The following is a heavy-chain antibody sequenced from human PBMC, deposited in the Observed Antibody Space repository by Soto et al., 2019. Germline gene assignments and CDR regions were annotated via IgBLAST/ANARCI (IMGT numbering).Heavy chain of an antibody. Sequence: ASVKVSCKASGYTFTSYDINWVRQATGQGLEWMGWMNPNSGNTGYAQKFQGRVTMTRNTSISTAYMELSSLRSEDTAVYYCARDFTTRDGFDPWGQGTLVTVS. D-gene: IGHD3-3*01. V-gene: IGHV1-8*01. J-gene: IGHJ5*02. CDR2: MNPNSGNT. CDR1: GYTFTSYD. CDR3: ARDFTTRDGFDP.